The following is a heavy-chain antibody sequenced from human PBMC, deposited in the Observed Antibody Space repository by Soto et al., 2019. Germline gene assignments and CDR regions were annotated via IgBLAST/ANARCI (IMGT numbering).Heavy chain of an antibody. Sequence: GGSLRLSCAASGVTFSSYWMHWVRQAPGKGLVWVSRINSDGSSTSYADSVKGRFTISRDNAKNTLYLQMNSLRAEDTAVYYCARDPSGSYLNYYFDYWGQGTLVTVSS. J-gene: IGHJ4*02. CDR2: INSDGSST. CDR3: ARDPSGSYLNYYFDY. V-gene: IGHV3-74*01. D-gene: IGHD1-26*01. CDR1: GVTFSSYW.